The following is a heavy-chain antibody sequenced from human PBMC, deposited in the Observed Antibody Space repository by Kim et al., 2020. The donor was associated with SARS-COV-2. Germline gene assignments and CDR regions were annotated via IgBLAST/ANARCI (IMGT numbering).Heavy chain of an antibody. CDR1: GFSFSDSV. V-gene: IGHV3-73*01. Sequence: GGSLRLSCAASGFSFSDSVMHWVRQASGKGLEWVGRIRSKTKSYATEYVASVKGRFTISRDDSKNTAYLQMDSLKTEDTAVYYCTSSVMATQDWFDPWGQGTLVTVSS. D-gene: IGHD1-26*01. CDR3: TSSVMATQDWFDP. J-gene: IGHJ5*02. CDR2: IRSKTKSYAT.